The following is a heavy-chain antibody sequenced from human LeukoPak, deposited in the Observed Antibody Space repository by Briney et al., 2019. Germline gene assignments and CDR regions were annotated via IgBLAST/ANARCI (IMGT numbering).Heavy chain of an antibody. CDR3: AGILGYCSGGSCPIKDY. CDR2: ISGSGSST. J-gene: IGHJ4*02. CDR1: GFTFSSYV. D-gene: IGHD2-15*01. V-gene: IGHV3-23*01. Sequence: QPGGSLRLSCAASGFTFSSYVVSWVRQAPGKRLEWVSAISGSGSSTYYADSVKGRFTISRDNSKNTLYLQMNSLRAEDTAVYYCAGILGYCSGGSCPIKDYWGQGTLVTVSS.